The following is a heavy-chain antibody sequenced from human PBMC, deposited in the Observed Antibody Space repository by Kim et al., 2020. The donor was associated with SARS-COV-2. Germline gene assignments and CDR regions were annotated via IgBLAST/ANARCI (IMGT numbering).Heavy chain of an antibody. CDR1: GFTVSSNY. J-gene: IGHJ4*02. CDR2: IYSGGST. Sequence: GGSLRLSCAASGFTVSSNYMSWVCQAPGKGLEWVSVIYSGGSTYYADYVKGRFTISRDNSKNTLYLQMNSLRAEDTAVYYCARGRGIVGATWFDYWGQGTLVTVSS. CDR3: ARGRGIVGATWFDY. V-gene: IGHV3-66*01. D-gene: IGHD1-26*01.